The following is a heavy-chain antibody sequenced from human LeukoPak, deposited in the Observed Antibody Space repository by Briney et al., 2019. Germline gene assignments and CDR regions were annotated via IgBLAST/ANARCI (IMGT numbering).Heavy chain of an antibody. D-gene: IGHD6-6*01. CDR1: GGSISSYY. CDR2: IYTSGST. V-gene: IGHV4-4*09. J-gene: IGHJ5*02. CDR3: ARQLGGSSVNWFDP. Sequence: SETLSLTCTVSGGSISSYYWSWIRQPPGKGLEWIGYIYTSGSTNYNPSLKSRVTISVDTSKNQFSLKLSSVTAADTAVYYCARQLGGSSVNWFDPWGQGTLVTVSS.